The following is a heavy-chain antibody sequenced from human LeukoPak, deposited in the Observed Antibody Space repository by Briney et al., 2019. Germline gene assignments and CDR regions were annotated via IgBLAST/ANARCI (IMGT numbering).Heavy chain of an antibody. CDR1: GFTFSSYG. CDR2: ISGCGGST. V-gene: IGHV3-23*01. J-gene: IGHJ4*02. CDR3: AKDSITYLRFLESDYFDY. Sequence: GGSLRLSCAASGFTFSSYGMHWVRQAPGKGLEWVSAISGCGGSTYYADSVKGRFTISRDNSKNTLYLQMNSLRAEDTAVYYCAKDSITYLRFLESDYFDYWGQGTLVTVSS. D-gene: IGHD3-3*01.